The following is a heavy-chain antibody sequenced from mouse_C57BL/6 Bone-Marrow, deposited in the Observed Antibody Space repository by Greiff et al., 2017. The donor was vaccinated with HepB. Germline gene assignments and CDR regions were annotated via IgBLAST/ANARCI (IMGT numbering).Heavy chain of an antibody. D-gene: IGHD2-3*01. V-gene: IGHV1-42*01. CDR2: INTSTGGT. J-gene: IGHJ2*01. Sequence: VQLQESGPELVKPGASVKISCKASGYSFTGYYMNWVKQSPEKSLEWIGEINTSTGGTTYNQKFKAKATLTVDKSSSTVYMQLKSLTSEGSAVYNSARKGRLLPLNNWGQGTPLTVSS. CDR1: GYSFTGYY. CDR3: ARKGRLLPLNN.